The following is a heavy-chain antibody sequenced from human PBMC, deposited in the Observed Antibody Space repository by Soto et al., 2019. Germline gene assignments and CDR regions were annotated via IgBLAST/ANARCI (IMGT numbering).Heavy chain of an antibody. J-gene: IGHJ6*02. V-gene: IGHV4-34*01. CDR3: ARDPAYLYSSSWFNYYYYGMDV. Sequence: SETLSLTCAVYGGSFSGYYWSWIRQPPGKGLEWIGEINHSGSTNYNPSLKSRVTISVDTSKNQFSLKLSSVTAADTAVYYCARDPAYLYSSSWFNYYYYGMDVWGQGTTVTVSS. D-gene: IGHD6-13*01. CDR1: GGSFSGYY. CDR2: INHSGST.